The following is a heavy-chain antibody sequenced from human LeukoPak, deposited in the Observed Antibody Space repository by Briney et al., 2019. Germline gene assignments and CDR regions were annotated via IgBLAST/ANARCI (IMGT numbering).Heavy chain of an antibody. CDR3: ARSEWGSNYGVYYYGMDV. CDR1: GYTFTSYD. V-gene: IGHV1-8*01. CDR2: MNPNSGNT. D-gene: IGHD3-16*01. J-gene: IGHJ6*02. Sequence: ASVKVSCKASGYTFTSYDIHWVRQATGQGLEWMGRMNPNSGNTGYAQKFQGRVTMTRNTSISTAYVELSSLRSEDTAVYYCARSEWGSNYGVYYYGMDVWGQGTTVTVSS.